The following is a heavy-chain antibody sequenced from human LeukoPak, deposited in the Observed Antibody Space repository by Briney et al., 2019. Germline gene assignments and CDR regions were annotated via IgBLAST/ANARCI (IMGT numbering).Heavy chain of an antibody. V-gene: IGHV4-39*01. CDR2: IYYSGTT. Sequence: SETLSLTCTVSGGSISSSDYYWGWIRQPPGKGLEWIASIYYSGTTHYNPSHQSRVTMSVDTSKNQFSLKLSSVTAADTAVYYCASKLTAVAGYFDYWGQGTLVTVSS. CDR1: GGSISSSDYY. CDR3: ASKLTAVAGYFDY. J-gene: IGHJ4*02. D-gene: IGHD6-19*01.